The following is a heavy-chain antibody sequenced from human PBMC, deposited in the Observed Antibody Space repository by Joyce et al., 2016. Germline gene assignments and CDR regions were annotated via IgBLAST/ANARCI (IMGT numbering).Heavy chain of an antibody. CDR1: GGSISSSNHY. CDR2: VFYSGAS. J-gene: IGHJ4*02. CDR3: ATPSLAAFGYVEY. Sequence: QLQLRESGPGLVRPSETLSLSCIVSGGSISSSNHYWGWIRQSPGKGLEWIGSVFYSGASDYHPSLKRRVTISLDTSQNQFSLRLTSVTAADTAVYYCATPSLAAFGYVEYWGQGSLVTVSS. D-gene: IGHD2-15*01. V-gene: IGHV4-39*01.